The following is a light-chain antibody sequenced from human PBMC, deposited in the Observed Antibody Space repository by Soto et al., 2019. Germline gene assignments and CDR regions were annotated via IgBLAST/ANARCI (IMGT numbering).Light chain of an antibody. CDR3: QQYYSYPPA. J-gene: IGKJ1*01. CDR1: QDISNY. CDR2: DAS. Sequence: DIQMTQSPSSLSASVGDRVTITCQASQDISNYLNWYQQKPGKAPKLLIYDASNLQSGVPSRFSGSGSGTDFTLTISCLQSEDFATYYCQQYYSYPPAFGQGTKADIK. V-gene: IGKV1-33*01.